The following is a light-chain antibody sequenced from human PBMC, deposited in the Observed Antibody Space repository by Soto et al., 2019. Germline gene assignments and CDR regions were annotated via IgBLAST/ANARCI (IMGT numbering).Light chain of an antibody. CDR1: QGIANY. Sequence: DIQMTQSPSSLSASVGDRVTISCRASQGIANYLAWYQQKPGKVPELLFYAASTLHSGVPSRFIGSGSGTDFTLTISSLQPEDVASDYCQKYSCAPWTFGQGTKVEIK. CDR3: QKYSCAPWT. J-gene: IGKJ1*01. V-gene: IGKV1-27*01. CDR2: AAS.